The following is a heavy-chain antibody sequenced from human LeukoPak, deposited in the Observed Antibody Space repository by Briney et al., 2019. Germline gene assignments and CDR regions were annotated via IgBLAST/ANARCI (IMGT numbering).Heavy chain of an antibody. V-gene: IGHV3-21*01. J-gene: IGHJ4*02. Sequence: SGVSLRLSCAASGFTFSSYSMNWVRQAPGKGLEWVSSISSSSSYIYYADSVKGRFTISRDNDKNSLYLQMNSLRAEDTAEYYGAESSIPYYFDYWGQGTLVTVSS. CDR2: ISSSSSYI. CDR1: GFTFSSYS. D-gene: IGHD2/OR15-2a*01. CDR3: AESSIPYYFDY.